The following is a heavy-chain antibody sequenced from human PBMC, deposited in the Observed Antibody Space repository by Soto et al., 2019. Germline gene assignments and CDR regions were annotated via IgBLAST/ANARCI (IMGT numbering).Heavy chain of an antibody. Sequence: PSETLSLTCTVSGGSIGSYYWSWIGQPPGKGLEWIGYIYYSGSTNYNPSLKSRVTISVDTSKNQFSLKLSSVTAADTAVYYCARDIRFGDNYYYGMDVWGQGTTVTVSS. CDR2: IYYSGST. CDR3: ARDIRFGDNYYYGMDV. J-gene: IGHJ6*02. CDR1: GGSIGSYY. V-gene: IGHV4-59*01. D-gene: IGHD3-10*01.